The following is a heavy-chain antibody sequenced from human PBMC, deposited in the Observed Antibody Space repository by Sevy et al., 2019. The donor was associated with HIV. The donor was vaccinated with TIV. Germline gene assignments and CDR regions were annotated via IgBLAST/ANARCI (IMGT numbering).Heavy chain of an antibody. CDR3: ATGIAAAGRSFDY. J-gene: IGHJ4*02. Sequence: GGSLRLSCAASGFTVSSNYMSWVRQAPGKGLEWVSVIYSDDSTYYADSVNGRFTISRDNSKNTLYLQMNSLRAEDMAVYYCATGIAAAGRSFDYWGQGTLVTVSS. CDR2: IYSDDST. CDR1: GFTVSSNY. V-gene: IGHV3-53*01. D-gene: IGHD6-13*01.